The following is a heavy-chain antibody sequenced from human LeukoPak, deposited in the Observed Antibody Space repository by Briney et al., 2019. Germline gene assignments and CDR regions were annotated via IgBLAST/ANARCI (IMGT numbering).Heavy chain of an antibody. Sequence: GGSLRLSCAASGFTFSNYWMNWVRQAPGKGLEWVALISSDGNDKLYGDSVKGRFTISRDDSKSTLYLQMNSLRAEDTAVYYCTTKVIRGDSGDDYDDWGQGTLVTVSS. J-gene: IGHJ4*02. CDR3: TTKVIRGDSGDDYDD. CDR2: ISSDGNDK. D-gene: IGHD5-12*01. CDR1: GFTFSNYW. V-gene: IGHV3-30*03.